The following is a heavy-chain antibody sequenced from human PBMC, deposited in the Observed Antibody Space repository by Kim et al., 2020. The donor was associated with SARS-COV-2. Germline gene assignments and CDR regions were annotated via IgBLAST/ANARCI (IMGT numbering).Heavy chain of an antibody. CDR2: GTT. Sequence: GTTDYAAPVKGRFTISRDDSKNTLYLQMNSLKTEDTAVYYCTTGIGFDYWGQGTLVTVSS. V-gene: IGHV3-15*01. D-gene: IGHD1-26*01. J-gene: IGHJ4*02. CDR3: TTGIGFDY.